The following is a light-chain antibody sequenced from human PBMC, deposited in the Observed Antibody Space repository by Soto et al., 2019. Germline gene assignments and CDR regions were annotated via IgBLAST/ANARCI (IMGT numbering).Light chain of an antibody. V-gene: IGKV3-15*01. CDR2: TAS. CDR1: QSVSSK. J-gene: IGKJ2*01. CDR3: QQYYNWPLEYT. Sequence: EIVMTQSPGTLSVSPGERVTLSCRASQSVSSKVAWYQLKPGQAPRLLIFTASLRATGVPARFSGSGSGTEFTLTISSLQSEDFAVYWCQQYYNWPLEYTFGQGTKLEI.